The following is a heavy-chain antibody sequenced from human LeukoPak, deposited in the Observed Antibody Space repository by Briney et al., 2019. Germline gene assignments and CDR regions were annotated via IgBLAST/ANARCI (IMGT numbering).Heavy chain of an antibody. D-gene: IGHD6-13*01. V-gene: IGHV3-7*01. CDR1: GFTFSSYW. CDR2: MKYDGSEK. Sequence: PGGSLRLSSAASGFTFSSYWMSWVRQAPGQGLEWVANMKYDGSEKYYVDSVKGRFTISRDNARNSLYLQMNSLRAEDTAVYYCARDIEAAGLFLDYWGQGTLVTVSS. J-gene: IGHJ4*02. CDR3: ARDIEAAGLFLDY.